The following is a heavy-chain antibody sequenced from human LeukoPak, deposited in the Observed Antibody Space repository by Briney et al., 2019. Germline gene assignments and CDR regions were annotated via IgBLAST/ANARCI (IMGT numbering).Heavy chain of an antibody. CDR2: INPKSGDT. V-gene: IGHV1-2*02. Sequence: ASVKVSCKASGYSFSDNYIHWVRQAPGQGLEYMGWINPKSGDTNFSQRFKGRVTMTSGTSISTAYMEMRKLRSDDTAVYFCARGKDDSTGHYDAFDVWGHGTMVTVSS. J-gene: IGHJ3*01. CDR3: ARGKDDSTGHYDAFDV. D-gene: IGHD3-22*01. CDR1: GYSFSDNY.